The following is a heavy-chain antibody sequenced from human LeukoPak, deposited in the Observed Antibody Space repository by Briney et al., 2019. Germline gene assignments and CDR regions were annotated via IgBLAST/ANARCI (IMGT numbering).Heavy chain of an antibody. J-gene: IGHJ4*02. CDR3: ARGSGSFSGGFDY. V-gene: IGHV3-64*04. Sequence: GGSLRLSCSASGFTLSRFAMHWVRQAPGKGLEYVSTINDNGGRTYYADSVKGRFSISRDTSKNTLYLQMNSLRAEDTAVYYCARGSGSFSGGFDYWGQGTLVTVSS. CDR1: GFTLSRFA. CDR2: INDNGGRT. D-gene: IGHD1-26*01.